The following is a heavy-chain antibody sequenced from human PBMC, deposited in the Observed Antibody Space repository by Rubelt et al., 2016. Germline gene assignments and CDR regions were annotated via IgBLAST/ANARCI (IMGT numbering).Heavy chain of an antibody. J-gene: IGHJ4*02. V-gene: IGHV3-21*01. CDR3: ARWPYYYDSSGLLLKVAY. CDR2: ISSSSSYI. CDR1: GFTFSSYA. Sequence: EVQLVESGGGLVQPGGSLRLSCAASGFTFSSYAMSWVRQAPGKGLEWVSSISSSSSYIYYADSVKGRFTISRDNAKNSLYLQMNSLRAEDTAVYYCARWPYYYDSSGLLLKVAYWGQGTLVTVSS. D-gene: IGHD3-22*01.